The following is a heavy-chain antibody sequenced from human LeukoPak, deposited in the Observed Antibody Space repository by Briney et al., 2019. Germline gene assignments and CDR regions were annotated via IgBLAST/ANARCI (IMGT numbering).Heavy chain of an antibody. V-gene: IGHV1-2*02. CDR1: GYTFTGYY. CDR3: AAKRGYSGYDLQDY. CDR2: INPNSGGT. J-gene: IGHJ4*02. Sequence: ASVKVSCKASGYTFTGYYMHWVRQAPGQGLEWMGWINPNSGGTNYAQKFQGRVTMTRDTSISTAYMELSRLRSDDTAVYYCAAKRGYSGYDLQDYWGQGTLVTVSS. D-gene: IGHD5-12*01.